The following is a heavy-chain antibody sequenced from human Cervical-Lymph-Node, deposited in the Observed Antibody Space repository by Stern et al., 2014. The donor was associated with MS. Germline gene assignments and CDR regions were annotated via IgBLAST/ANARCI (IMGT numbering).Heavy chain of an antibody. V-gene: IGHV3-30-3*01. CDR3: TASASCGGDCYSGAFDY. D-gene: IGHD2-21*01. CDR1: EFTFNEPS. J-gene: IGHJ4*02. Sequence: VQLVESGGGVVQPGRSLRLSCAASEFTFNEPSMHWVRQTPRTRLEWVAIISYDGGNDYYADSVKGRFTISRDNSKNPLYLQMNTLRAEDTAVYYCTASASCGGDCYSGAFDYWGQGTLVTVSS. CDR2: ISYDGGND.